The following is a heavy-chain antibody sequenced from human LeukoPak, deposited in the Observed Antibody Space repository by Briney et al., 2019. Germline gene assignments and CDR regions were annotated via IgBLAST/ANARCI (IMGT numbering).Heavy chain of an antibody. CDR2: TYYRSKWYN. CDR3: AKEAPDSGSYYGAFDI. V-gene: IGHV6-1*01. CDR1: GDSVSSNSAA. Sequence: SQTLSLTCAISGDSVSSNSAARNWIRQSPSRGLEWLGRTYYRSKWYNDYAVSVKSRITINPDTSKNQFSLQLNSVTPEDTAVYYCAKEAPDSGSYYGAFDIWGQGTMVTVSS. J-gene: IGHJ3*02. D-gene: IGHD1-26*01.